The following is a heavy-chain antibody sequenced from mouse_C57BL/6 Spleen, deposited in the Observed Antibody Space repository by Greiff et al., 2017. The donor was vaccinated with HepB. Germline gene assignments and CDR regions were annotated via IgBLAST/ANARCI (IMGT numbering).Heavy chain of an antibody. CDR3: ARGDYDGGAMDY. V-gene: IGHV1-81*01. CDR1: GYTFTSYG. D-gene: IGHD2-3*01. J-gene: IGHJ4*01. CDR2: IYPRSGNT. Sequence: VKLVESGAELARPGASVKLSCKASGYTFTSYGISWVKQRTGQGLEWIGEIYPRSGNTYYNEKFKGKATLTADKSSSTAYMELRSLTSEDSAVYVCARGDYDGGAMDYWGQGTSVTVSS.